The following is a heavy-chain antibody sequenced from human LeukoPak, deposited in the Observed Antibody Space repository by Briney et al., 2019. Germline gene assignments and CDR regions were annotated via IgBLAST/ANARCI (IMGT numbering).Heavy chain of an antibody. CDR1: GGSITSYY. CDR2: IYYSGNT. J-gene: IGHJ4*02. Sequence: SETLSLTCTVSGGSITSYYWSWIRQPPGKGLEWIGYIYYSGNTNYNPSLKSRVTISVDTSKNQFSLKLSSVTAADTAVYYCARDAGGGDSSGYSFDYWGQGTLVTVSS. D-gene: IGHD3-22*01. V-gene: IGHV4-59*01. CDR3: ARDAGGGDSSGYSFDY.